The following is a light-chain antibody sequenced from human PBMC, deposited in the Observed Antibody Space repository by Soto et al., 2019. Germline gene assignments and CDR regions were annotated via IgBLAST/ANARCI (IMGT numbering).Light chain of an antibody. CDR3: QHYNSYSEA. CDR2: SAS. V-gene: IGKV3-15*01. J-gene: IGKJ1*01. CDR1: QTVSSN. Sequence: IVLTQSPGTLSLSPGERATLSCRASQTVSSNFLAWYQEKPGQAPRLLIYSASTRATGIPARFSGIGSGTEFTLTISSLQPDDFATYYCQHYNSYSEAFGQGTKVDI.